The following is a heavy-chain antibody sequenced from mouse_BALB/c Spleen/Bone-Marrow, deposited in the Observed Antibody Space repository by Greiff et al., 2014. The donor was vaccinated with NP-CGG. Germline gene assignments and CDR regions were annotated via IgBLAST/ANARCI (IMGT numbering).Heavy chain of an antibody. V-gene: IGHV1S81*02. CDR1: GYTFTRYW. J-gene: IGHJ1*01. Sequence: QVQLKQSGAELVKPGASVKLSCKASGYTFTRYWMHWVKQRPGQGLEWIGEINPSNGRTNYNEKFKSKATLTVDKSSNTAYMQLSSLTSEGSAVYYCARWLLQYFDVWGAGTTVTVSS. CDR2: INPSNGRT. D-gene: IGHD2-3*01. CDR3: ARWLLQYFDV.